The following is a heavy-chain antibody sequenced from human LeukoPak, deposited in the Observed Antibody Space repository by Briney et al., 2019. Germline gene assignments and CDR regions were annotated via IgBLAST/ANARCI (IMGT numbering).Heavy chain of an antibody. Sequence: SETLSLTCTVSGGSISSYYWSWIRQPPGKGLEWIGYIYYSGSTNYNPSLKSRVTISVDTSKNQSSLKLSSVTAADTAVYYCARHSEIYYYGMDVWGQGTTVTISS. V-gene: IGHV4-59*08. D-gene: IGHD3-10*01. CDR3: ARHSEIYYYGMDV. CDR1: GGSISSYY. J-gene: IGHJ6*02. CDR2: IYYSGST.